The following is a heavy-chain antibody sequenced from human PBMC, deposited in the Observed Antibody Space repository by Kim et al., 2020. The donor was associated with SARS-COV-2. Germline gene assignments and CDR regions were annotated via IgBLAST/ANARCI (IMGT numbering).Heavy chain of an antibody. J-gene: IGHJ5*02. V-gene: IGHV4-59*13. CDR2: IYYSGST. CDR1: GGSISSYY. CDR3: ARASQGFNWFDP. Sequence: SETLSLTCTVSGGSISSYYWSWIRQPPGKGLEWIGYIYYSGSTNYNPSLKSRVTISVDTSKNQFSLKLSSVTAADTAVYYCARASQGFNWFDPWGQGTLVTVSS.